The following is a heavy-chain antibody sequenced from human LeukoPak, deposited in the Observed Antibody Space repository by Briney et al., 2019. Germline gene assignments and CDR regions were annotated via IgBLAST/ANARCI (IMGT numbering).Heavy chain of an antibody. CDR2: IYYSGST. D-gene: IGHD3-22*01. J-gene: IGHJ4*02. V-gene: IGHV4-30-4*01. CDR1: GGSISSADYF. Sequence: PSQTLSLTCTVSGGSISSADYFWSWIRQPPGKGLEWIGYIYYSGSTYYKPSLKSRVTISVDTSKNQFSLKLSSVTAADTAVYYCARMVIVGTYYFDYWGQGTLVTVSS. CDR3: ARMVIVGTYYFDY.